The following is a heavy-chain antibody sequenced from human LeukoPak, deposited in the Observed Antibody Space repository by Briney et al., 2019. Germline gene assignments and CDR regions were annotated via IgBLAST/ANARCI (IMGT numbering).Heavy chain of an antibody. Sequence: LGGSLSLSCTSSGSFLGDSGFDGVRQAPDKGLEWVAFLRYDGRSKYYLDAVKGRFTISRDNSKNTVYLQMDSLRPEDTAVYYCAIGVNYAFDDWGQGTLVTVSS. CDR2: LRYDGRSK. V-gene: IGHV3-30*02. J-gene: IGHJ4*02. D-gene: IGHD1-7*01. CDR1: GSFLGDSG. CDR3: AIGVNYAFDD.